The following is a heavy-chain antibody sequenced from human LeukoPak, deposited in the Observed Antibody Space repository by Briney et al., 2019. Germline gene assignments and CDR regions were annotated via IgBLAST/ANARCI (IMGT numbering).Heavy chain of an antibody. J-gene: IGHJ6*02. CDR3: ARDPSRYMDV. CDR2: IWYDGSNK. Sequence: GGSLRLSCAASGFTFSSYSMHWVRQAPGKGLEWVAAIWYDGSNKYYADSVKGRFTISRDDSKNTLYLQMDSLRVEDTAVYYCARDPSRYMDVWGQGTTVTVSS. CDR1: GFTFSSYS. D-gene: IGHD3-9*01. V-gene: IGHV3-33*08.